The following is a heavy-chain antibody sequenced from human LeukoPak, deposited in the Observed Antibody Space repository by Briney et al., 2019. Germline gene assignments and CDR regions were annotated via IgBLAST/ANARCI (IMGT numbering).Heavy chain of an antibody. Sequence: PGGSLRLSCAASGFTFSSYSMNWVRQAPGKGLEWVSSISSSSSYIYYADSVKGRFTISRDNAKNSLYLQMNSLRAEGTAVYYCARTIRNDVGDYFDYWGQGTLVTVSS. J-gene: IGHJ4*02. CDR1: GFTFSSYS. D-gene: IGHD1-1*01. V-gene: IGHV3-21*01. CDR3: ARTIRNDVGDYFDY. CDR2: ISSSSSYI.